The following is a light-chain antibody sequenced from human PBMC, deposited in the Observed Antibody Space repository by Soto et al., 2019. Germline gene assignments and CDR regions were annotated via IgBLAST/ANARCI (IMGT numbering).Light chain of an antibody. Sequence: EIVLTQSPGTLSLSPGERATLSCRASQSVSNSYLAWYQQRPGQAPRLLIYGASSRATGIPDRFSGSGSGTDLTLTISRLEPEDFAVYYCLQYGGSPRTFGQGTNVEIK. CDR2: GAS. V-gene: IGKV3-20*01. CDR1: QSVSNSY. J-gene: IGKJ1*01. CDR3: LQYGGSPRT.